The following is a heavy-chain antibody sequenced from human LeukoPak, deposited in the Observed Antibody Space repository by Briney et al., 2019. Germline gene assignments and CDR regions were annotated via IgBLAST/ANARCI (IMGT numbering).Heavy chain of an antibody. D-gene: IGHD2-8*01. V-gene: IGHV1-69-2*01. CDR1: GYTFVHYH. CDR2: VDPEDGRT. J-gene: IGHJ4*02. Sequence: ASVKISCKASGYTFVHYHMHWVRQAPGKALECMGRVDPEDGRTIYAERFRDRVTITADRSTDTVYLEVTRLNSDDTAVYFCATVAMLSTAFYFDHWGQGTLVTVSS. CDR3: ATVAMLSTAFYFDH.